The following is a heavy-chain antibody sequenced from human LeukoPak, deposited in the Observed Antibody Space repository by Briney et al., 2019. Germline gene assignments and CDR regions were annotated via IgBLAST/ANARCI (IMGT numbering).Heavy chain of an antibody. J-gene: IGHJ4*02. CDR2: ISAYNGNT. V-gene: IGHV1-18*01. Sequence: ASVKVSCKASGYTFTSYGISWVQQAPEQGREWMGWISAYNGNTNYAQKLQGRVTMTTDTSTSTAYMELRSLRSDDTAVYYCARFCSGNWYYYDSSGSIDYWGQGTLVTVSS. CDR1: GYTFTSYG. CDR3: ARFCSGNWYYYDSSGSIDY. D-gene: IGHD3-22*01.